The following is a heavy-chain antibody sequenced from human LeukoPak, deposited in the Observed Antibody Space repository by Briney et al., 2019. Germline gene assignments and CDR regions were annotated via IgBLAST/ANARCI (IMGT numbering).Heavy chain of an antibody. CDR1: GFIFSTYA. Sequence: GGSLRLSCAASGFIFSTYAMNWVRQAPGKGLEWVSLITASGGSTYHADSVKGRFTISRDNSKNTLYLQMNSLRAEDTAVYYCAKDLYCSSTSCYEAVYWGQGTLVTVSS. J-gene: IGHJ4*02. D-gene: IGHD2-2*01. V-gene: IGHV3-23*01. CDR3: AKDLYCSSTSCYEAVY. CDR2: ITASGGST.